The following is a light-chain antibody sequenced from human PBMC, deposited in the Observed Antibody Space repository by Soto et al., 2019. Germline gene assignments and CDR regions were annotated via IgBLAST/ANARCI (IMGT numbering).Light chain of an antibody. CDR2: DAS. V-gene: IGKV1-5*01. CDR3: QQYHSYSWT. Sequence: DIQMTQSPSTLSASVGDRVTITCRASQSVSNWLAWYQQRPGKAPDLLIYDASSLESGVPSRFSGSGSGTEFTLTLSGLQPDDFATYFCQQYHSYSWTFGQGTKVEI. J-gene: IGKJ1*01. CDR1: QSVSNW.